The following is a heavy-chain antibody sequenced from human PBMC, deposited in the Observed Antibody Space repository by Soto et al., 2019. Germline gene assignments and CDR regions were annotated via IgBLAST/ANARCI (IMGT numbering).Heavy chain of an antibody. Sequence: ASVKVSCKASGYTFTGYYMHWVRQAPGQGLEWMGWINPNSGGTNYAQTFQGWVTMTRDTSISTAYMELSRLRSDDTAVYYCAGKKGGGYYGMDVWGQGTTVTVSS. CDR3: AGKKGGGYYGMDV. J-gene: IGHJ6*02. CDR1: GYTFTGYY. V-gene: IGHV1-2*04. D-gene: IGHD3-16*01. CDR2: INPNSGGT.